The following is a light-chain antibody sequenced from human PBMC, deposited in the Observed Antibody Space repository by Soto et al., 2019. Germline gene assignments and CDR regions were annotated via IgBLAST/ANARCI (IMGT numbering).Light chain of an antibody. V-gene: IGLV2-8*01. CDR3: QSYDRSLSSPI. Sequence: QSALTQPPSASGSPGQSVTISCTGTSSDIGGYNYVSWYQQHPGKAPKLMIYEVSKRPSGVPDRFSGSKSGNTASLTVSGLQAEDEADYYCQSYDRSLSSPIFGGGTKVTVL. CDR1: SSDIGGYNY. CDR2: EVS. J-gene: IGLJ2*01.